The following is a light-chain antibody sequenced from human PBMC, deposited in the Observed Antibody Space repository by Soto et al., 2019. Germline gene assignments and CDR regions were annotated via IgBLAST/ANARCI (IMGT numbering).Light chain of an antibody. Sequence: QSVLTQPASVSGSPGQSITISCTGTSSDVGGFRYVSWYQQHPGKAPKLVIYDVIYRPSGVSNRFSGYKSGNTASLTISGLQAEDEADYYCISYTISSALVVFGGGTKLTVL. CDR2: DVI. V-gene: IGLV2-14*03. CDR3: ISYTISSALVV. CDR1: SSDVGGFRY. J-gene: IGLJ2*01.